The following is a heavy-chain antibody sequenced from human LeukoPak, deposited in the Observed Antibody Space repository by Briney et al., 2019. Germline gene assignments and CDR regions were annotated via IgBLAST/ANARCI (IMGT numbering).Heavy chain of an antibody. V-gene: IGHV3-7*01. D-gene: IGHD6-25*01. CDR2: IKKDGSEQ. Sequence: PGGSLRLFCAGSGFIFRYYLVTLVRQASGKGLEWVAYIKKDGSEQSYVDSVKGRFTVSRDNAKNSLYLQMNSLRAEDTAVYYCARYRSGYYFDSWGQGTLVTVSS. CDR3: ARYRSGYYFDS. J-gene: IGHJ4*02. CDR1: GFIFRYYL.